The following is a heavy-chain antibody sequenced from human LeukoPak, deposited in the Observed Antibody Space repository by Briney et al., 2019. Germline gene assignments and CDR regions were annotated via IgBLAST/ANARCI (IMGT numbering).Heavy chain of an antibody. Sequence: ASVKVSCKASGYTFTSYGISWVRQAPGQGLEWMGWISAYNGNTNYAQKLQGRVTMTTDTSTSTAYMELRSLRSDDTAVYYCARRAKPGPRPYYPDAFDIWGQGTMVTVSS. V-gene: IGHV1-18*01. CDR3: ARRAKPGPRPYYPDAFDI. CDR1: GYTFTSYG. CDR2: ISAYNGNT. D-gene: IGHD3-10*01. J-gene: IGHJ3*02.